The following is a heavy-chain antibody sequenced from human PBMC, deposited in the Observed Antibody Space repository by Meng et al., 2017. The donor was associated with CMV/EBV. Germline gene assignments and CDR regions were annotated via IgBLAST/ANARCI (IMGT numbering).Heavy chain of an antibody. J-gene: IGHJ4*02. CDR2: IKSKTDGGTT. CDR3: TTLYYYDSSGLNY. V-gene: IGHV3-15*01. D-gene: IGHD3-22*01. Sequence: GESLKISCAASGFTFSNAWMSWVRQAPGKGLEWVGRIKSKTDGGTTDYAAPVKGRFTISRDDLKNTLYLQMNSLKTEDTAVYYCTTLYYYDSSGLNYWGQGTLVTVSS. CDR1: GFTFSNAW.